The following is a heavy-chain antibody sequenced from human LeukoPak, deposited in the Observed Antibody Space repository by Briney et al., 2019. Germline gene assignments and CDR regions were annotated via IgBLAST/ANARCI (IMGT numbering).Heavy chain of an antibody. Sequence: GGSLRLSCSASGFTFSNYDMYWVRQVTGKGLEWVSAIATTGDTHYPGSVKGRFTISRENAKNSLYLQMSSLRAGDTAVYYCARGNSDSSGYTFDYWGQGTLVTVSS. D-gene: IGHD3-22*01. J-gene: IGHJ4*02. CDR3: ARGNSDSSGYTFDY. CDR2: IATTGDT. CDR1: GFTFSNYD. V-gene: IGHV3-13*01.